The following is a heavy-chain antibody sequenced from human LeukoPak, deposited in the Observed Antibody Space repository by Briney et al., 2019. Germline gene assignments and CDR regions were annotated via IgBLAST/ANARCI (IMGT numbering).Heavy chain of an antibody. CDR3: ARGLQENLAWLQAFSAFDI. CDR2: IIPIFGTA. Sequence: SVKLSCKPSGRTFSSYAISWVRQAPGQGLEGMGGIIPIFGTANYAQKFQGRVTITADKSTSTAYMELSSLRSDDTAVYYCARGLQENLAWLQAFSAFDIWGQGTMVTVSS. V-gene: IGHV1-69*06. D-gene: IGHD5-12*01. CDR1: GRTFSSYA. J-gene: IGHJ3*02.